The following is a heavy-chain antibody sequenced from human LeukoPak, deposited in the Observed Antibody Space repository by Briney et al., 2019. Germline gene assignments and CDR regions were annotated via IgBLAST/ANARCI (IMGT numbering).Heavy chain of an antibody. J-gene: IGHJ4*02. CDR1: GLTFDDYA. V-gene: IGHV3-9*01. Sequence: GGSLRLSCAASGLTFDDYAMHWVRQAPGKGLEWVSGISWNSGSIGYADSVKGRFTISRDNAKNSLYLQMNSLRAEDTALYYCAKGGGSSWYADFDYWGQGTLVTVSS. D-gene: IGHD6-13*01. CDR3: AKGGGSSWYADFDY. CDR2: ISWNSGSI.